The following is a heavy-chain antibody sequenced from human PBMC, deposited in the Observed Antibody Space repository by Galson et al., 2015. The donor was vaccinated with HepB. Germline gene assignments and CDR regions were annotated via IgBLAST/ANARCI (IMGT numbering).Heavy chain of an antibody. J-gene: IGHJ6*02. CDR1: GGSISGSSYF. CDR3: ATSRTYGTDV. Sequence: SETLSLTCTVSGGSISGSSYFWGWIRQPPGKGLEWIGNIYHSGSTYYSPTLKSRVTISVDTSKNQSSLKMSSVTAADTAVYYCATSRTYGTDVWGQGTTVIVSS. CDR2: IYHSGST. V-gene: IGHV4-39*01.